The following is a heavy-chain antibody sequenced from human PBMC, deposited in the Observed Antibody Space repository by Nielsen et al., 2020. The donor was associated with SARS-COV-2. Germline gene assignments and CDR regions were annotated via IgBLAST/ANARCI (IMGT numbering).Heavy chain of an antibody. CDR1: GFIVSSKY. V-gene: IGHV3-53*01. CDR2: FYSGGTT. Sequence: GGSLRLSCAASGFIVSSKYMNWVRQAPGKGLEWVSVFYSGGTTLYADSVKGRFIISRDNSRNTLYLQINSLRAEDTAVYSCAKDRGYSSGWHLDYWGQGSLVTVS. D-gene: IGHD6-19*01. J-gene: IGHJ4*02. CDR3: AKDRGYSSGWHLDY.